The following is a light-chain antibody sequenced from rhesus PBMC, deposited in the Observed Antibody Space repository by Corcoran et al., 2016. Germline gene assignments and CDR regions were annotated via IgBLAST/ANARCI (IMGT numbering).Light chain of an antibody. CDR1: QGISSW. CDR2: AAS. Sequence: DIQMTQSPSSLSASVGDKVTITCRASQGISSWLACYQQKPWTAPKPMIYAASSLQSGVPQRFSGSGSGTGDTLTISSLQPEDFATDYCQQGYNTPWTVGQGTKVEIK. V-gene: IGKV1-18*01. J-gene: IGKJ1*01. CDR3: QQGYNTPWT.